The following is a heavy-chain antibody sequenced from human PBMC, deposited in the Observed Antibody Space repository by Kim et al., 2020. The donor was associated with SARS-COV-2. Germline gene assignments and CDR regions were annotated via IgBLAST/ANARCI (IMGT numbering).Heavy chain of an antibody. D-gene: IGHD3-3*01. Sequence: GGSLRLSCAASGFTFSSYEMNWVRQAPGKGLEWVSYISSSGSTIYYADSVKGRFTISRDNAKNSLYLQMNSLRAEDTAVYYCARDARSYDFWSGYSLYYYYGMDVCGQGTTVTVSS. CDR2: ISSSGSTI. J-gene: IGHJ6*02. CDR3: ARDARSYDFWSGYSLYYYYGMDV. V-gene: IGHV3-48*03. CDR1: GFTFSSYE.